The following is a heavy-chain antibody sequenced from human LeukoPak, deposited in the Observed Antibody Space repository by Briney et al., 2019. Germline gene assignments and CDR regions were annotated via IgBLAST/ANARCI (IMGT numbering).Heavy chain of an antibody. CDR2: IYPGDSDT. J-gene: IGHJ4*02. V-gene: IGHV5-51*01. CDR3: ARCPAVGASRELDY. CDR1: GYRFSSYW. D-gene: IGHD1-26*01. Sequence: GESLKISCKASGYRFSSYWIGWVRQMPGKGREWMGIIYPGDSDTRYSPSFQGQVTISADKSISTAYLQWSSLKASDTAMYYCARCPAVGASRELDYWGQGTLVTVSS.